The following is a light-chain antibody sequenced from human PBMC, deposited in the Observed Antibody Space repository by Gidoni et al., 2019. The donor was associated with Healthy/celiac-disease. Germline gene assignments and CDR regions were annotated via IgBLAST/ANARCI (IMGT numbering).Light chain of an antibody. Sequence: ELVLAQSSGTLSMSPGERATLSCRASQSVSLSYLAWYQQKPGQAPRLLIYGASIRATGIPDRFSGSGSGTELTLTISRLEPEDFAVYYCQQYGSSPGYTFGQGTKLEIK. CDR1: QSVSLSY. CDR3: QQYGSSPGYT. CDR2: GAS. J-gene: IGKJ2*01. V-gene: IGKV3-20*01.